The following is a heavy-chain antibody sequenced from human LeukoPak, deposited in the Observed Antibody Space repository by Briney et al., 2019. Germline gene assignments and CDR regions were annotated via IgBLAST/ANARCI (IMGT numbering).Heavy chain of an antibody. V-gene: IGHV4-39*01. J-gene: IGHJ4*02. CDR3: ARQSNGYFDY. CDR1: RGSISSNSYY. CDR2: IYYTGTT. D-gene: IGHD2-15*01. Sequence: PSETLSLTCTVSRGSISSNSYYWGWIRRHPGKGLECIGSIYYTGTTYYNPSLKSRVTMSVDTSKNQFSLKLSSVTAADTALYYCARQSNGYFDYWGQGTLVTVSS.